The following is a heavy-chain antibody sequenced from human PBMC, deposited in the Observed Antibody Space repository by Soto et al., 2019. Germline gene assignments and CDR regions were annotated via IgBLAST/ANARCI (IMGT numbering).Heavy chain of an antibody. CDR3: ATYVTFRGFDY. CDR2: IYHSGST. J-gene: IGHJ4*02. D-gene: IGHD3-10*02. Sequence: QVQLQESGPGLVKPSGTLSLTCAVSGGSISSSYWWTWVRQPPGKGLECIGEIYHSGSTKYNPSLKSRVTISVDKSKTQISLELSSVTAADTAVYYCATYVTFRGFDYWGQGTLVTVSS. CDR1: GGSISSSYW. V-gene: IGHV4-4*02.